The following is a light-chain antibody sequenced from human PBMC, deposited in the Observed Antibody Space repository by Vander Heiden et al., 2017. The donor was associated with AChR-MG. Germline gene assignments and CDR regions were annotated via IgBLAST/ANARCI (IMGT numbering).Light chain of an antibody. CDR3: CSYAGSSTYVV. CDR1: SSDVGSYTL. J-gene: IGLJ2*01. CDR2: EGS. Sequence: QSALTQPASVSGSPGQSITISCTGTSSDVGSYTLVSWYQQHPGNAPKLIIYEGSKRPSGVSNRFSGSKSGNTASLTISGLQAEDEADYYCCSYAGSSTYVVFGGGTKLTVL. V-gene: IGLV2-23*01.